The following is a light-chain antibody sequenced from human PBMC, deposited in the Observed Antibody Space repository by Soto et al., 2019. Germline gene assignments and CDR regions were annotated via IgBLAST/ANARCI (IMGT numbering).Light chain of an antibody. J-gene: IGLJ1*01. CDR1: IIDIGGHDF. Sequence: QSVLTQPRSVSGSPGQSVTISCTGTIIDIGGHDFVSWYQHHPGRAPKVIIYDVNKRPSGVPDRFSGSRSGNTASLTISGLQAEGEADYYCCSYAGSSTYYVFGTGTKVTVL. CDR2: DVN. V-gene: IGLV2-11*01. CDR3: CSYAGSSTYYV.